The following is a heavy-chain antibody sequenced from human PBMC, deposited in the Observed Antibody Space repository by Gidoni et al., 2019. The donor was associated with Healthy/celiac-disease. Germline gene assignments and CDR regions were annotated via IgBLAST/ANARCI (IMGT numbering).Heavy chain of an antibody. Sequence: QVQLQESGPGLVKPSETLSLTCTVSGYSISSGYYWGWIRQPPGKGLEWIGSIYHSGSTYYNPSLKSRVTISVDTSKNQFSLKLSSVTAADTAVYYCAREGYYGSGFDPWGQGTLVTVSS. V-gene: IGHV4-38-2*02. CDR2: IYHSGST. CDR1: GYSISSGYY. J-gene: IGHJ5*02. D-gene: IGHD3-10*01. CDR3: AREGYYGSGFDP.